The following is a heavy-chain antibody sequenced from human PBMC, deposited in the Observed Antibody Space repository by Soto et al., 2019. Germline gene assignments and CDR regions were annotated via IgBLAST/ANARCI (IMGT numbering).Heavy chain of an antibody. CDR3: AKVRRFGELRSLY. CDR1: GFTFSSYA. D-gene: IGHD3-10*01. J-gene: IGHJ4*02. Sequence: EVHLLESGGGLVQPGGSLRLSCAASGFTFSSYAMSWVRQAPGKVLEWVSAIGVSGDTTYPADSVKGRFTISRDNSKNTLYLQMGSLRAEETAVYYCAKVRRFGELRSLYWGQGTLVTVSS. CDR2: IGVSGDTT. V-gene: IGHV3-23*01.